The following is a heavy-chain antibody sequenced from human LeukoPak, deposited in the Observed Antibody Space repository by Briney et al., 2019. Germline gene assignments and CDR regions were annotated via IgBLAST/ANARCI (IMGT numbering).Heavy chain of an antibody. D-gene: IGHD1-26*01. Sequence: PGGSLRLSCAASGFTFDDYGMSWVRQAPGKGLEWVANIKQDGSEKYYVDSVKGRFTISRDNAKNSLYLQMNSLRAEDTAVYYCARDAVGATDYWGQGTLVTVSS. CDR3: ARDAVGATDY. J-gene: IGHJ4*02. CDR1: GFTFDDYG. CDR2: IKQDGSEK. V-gene: IGHV3-7*01.